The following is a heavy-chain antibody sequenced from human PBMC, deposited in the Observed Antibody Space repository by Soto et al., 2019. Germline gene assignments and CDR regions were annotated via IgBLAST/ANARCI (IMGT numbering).Heavy chain of an antibody. CDR2: ISSGSAYI. D-gene: IGHD1-26*01. V-gene: IGHV3-21*06. CDR3: TRDQGGSYDSWFDP. CDR1: TFNSYS. J-gene: IGHJ5*02. Sequence: EVQLVESGGGLVKPGGSLRLSCSFTFNSYSLNWVRQAPGKGLEWVSSISSGSAYIKYADSVKGRFTISRDNANNFLYLQMGSLRVDDTALYYCTRDQGGSYDSWFDPWGKGTLVTVSS.